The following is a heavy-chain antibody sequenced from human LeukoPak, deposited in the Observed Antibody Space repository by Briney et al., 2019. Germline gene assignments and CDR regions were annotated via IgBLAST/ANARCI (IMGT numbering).Heavy chain of an antibody. Sequence: GGSLRLSCAASGFTFSSYVMSWVRQAPGKGLEWVSAISGSGGRTYYADSVKGRFAISRDNSKNTLFLQMNSLRAEDTAIYYCAQRSRELLTWGQGTLVTVSS. D-gene: IGHD1-26*01. V-gene: IGHV3-23*01. CDR3: AQRSRELLT. CDR1: GFTFSSYV. CDR2: ISGSGGRT. J-gene: IGHJ5*02.